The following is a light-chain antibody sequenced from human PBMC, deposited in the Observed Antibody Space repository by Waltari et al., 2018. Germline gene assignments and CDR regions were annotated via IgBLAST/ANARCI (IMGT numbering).Light chain of an antibody. V-gene: IGLV3-25*03. CDR1: ALPNRY. J-gene: IGLJ1*01. CDR3: QSAESAGTYV. Sequence: SSELTQPPSVSVSPGQTARITCSGDALPNRYTYWYRHKPGQAPVLLIYKDTERPSGIPERFYGASSGRTVTLTSSRDQAEDEAGYFCQSAESAGTYVFGTGTKVTVL. CDR2: KDT.